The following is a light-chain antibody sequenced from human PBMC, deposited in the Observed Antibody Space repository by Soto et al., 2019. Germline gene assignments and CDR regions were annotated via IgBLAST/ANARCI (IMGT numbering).Light chain of an antibody. CDR1: QSISKW. J-gene: IGKJ4*01. V-gene: IGKV1-5*01. Sequence: DIQMTQSPSTLSASIGDRVTITCRASQSISKWLAWHQQKPGKAPKLLIYDASSLESGVPSRFSGSGSGTEMTLTISSLQPEDFATYYCQQFKSYPLTFGGGTKVDIK. CDR2: DAS. CDR3: QQFKSYPLT.